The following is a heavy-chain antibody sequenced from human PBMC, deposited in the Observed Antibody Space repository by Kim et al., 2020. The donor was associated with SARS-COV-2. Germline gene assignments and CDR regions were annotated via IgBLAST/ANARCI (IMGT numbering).Heavy chain of an antibody. CDR1: GGSLSSGSYY. Sequence: SETLSLTCTVSGGSLSSGSYYWSWIRQPPGKGLEWIGYIYYSGTTKYNPSLKSRVTISVDTSKNQFSLKLSSVTAADTAVYYCARGALYYFDTTGTFWDNWGQGPLVTVS. V-gene: IGHV4-61*01. J-gene: IGHJ4*02. CDR3: ARGALYYFDTTGTFWDN. CDR2: IYYSGTT. D-gene: IGHD3-22*01.